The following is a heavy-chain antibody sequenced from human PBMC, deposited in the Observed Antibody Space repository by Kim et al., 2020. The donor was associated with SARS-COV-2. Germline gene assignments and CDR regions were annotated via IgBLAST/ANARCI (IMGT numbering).Heavy chain of an antibody. CDR1: GFTFSSYA. CDR2: ISSNGGST. CDR3: ARSSIRDYYDSSGYYRRAAFDY. V-gene: IGHV3-64*01. D-gene: IGHD3-22*01. Sequence: GGSLRLSCAASGFTFSSYAMHWVRQAPGKGLEYVSAISSNGGSTYYANSVKGRFTISRDNSKNTLYLQMGSLRAEDMAVYYCARSSIRDYYDSSGYYRRAAFDYWGQGTLVTVSS. J-gene: IGHJ4*02.